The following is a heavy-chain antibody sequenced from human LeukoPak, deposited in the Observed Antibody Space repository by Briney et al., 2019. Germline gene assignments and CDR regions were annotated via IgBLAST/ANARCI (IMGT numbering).Heavy chain of an antibody. CDR1: GESFSDHS. J-gene: IGHJ4*02. Sequence: PSETLSLTCAVYGESFSDHSWTWIRQPPGKGLERIGEIKHSGSTNYNPSLKSRFIISVDTSKNQFSLKVTSMTAADTALYYCGRGSAVAGSAQIDNWGQGPLVTVSS. CDR2: IKHSGST. CDR3: GRGSAVAGSAQIDN. V-gene: IGHV4-34*01. D-gene: IGHD6-19*01.